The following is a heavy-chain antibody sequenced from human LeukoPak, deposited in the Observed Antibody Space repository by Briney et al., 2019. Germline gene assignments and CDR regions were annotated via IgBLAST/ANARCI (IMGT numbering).Heavy chain of an antibody. J-gene: IGHJ4*02. CDR2: INPNSGGT. Sequence: ASVKVSCKASGYTFTDYYIHWVRQAPGQGLEWMGWINPNSGGTNYAQKFQGRVTMTRDTSISTAYMELSRLRSDDTAVYYCATAGVVVPAAIDYWGQGTLVTVSS. CDR1: GYTFTDYY. D-gene: IGHD2-2*01. CDR3: ATAGVVVPAAIDY. V-gene: IGHV1-2*02.